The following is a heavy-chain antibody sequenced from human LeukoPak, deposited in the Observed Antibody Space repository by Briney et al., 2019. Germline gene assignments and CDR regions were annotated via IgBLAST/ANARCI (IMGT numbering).Heavy chain of an antibody. CDR1: GFTFDDYA. J-gene: IGHJ4*02. Sequence: GRSLRLSCAASGFTFDDYAMHWVRQAPGKGLEWVSGISWNSGSIGYADSVKGRFTISRDNAKNSLYLQMNSLRAEDTALYYCATDTVTYYYDSSGYFDYWGQGTLVTVSS. CDR2: ISWNSGSI. D-gene: IGHD3-22*01. V-gene: IGHV3-9*01. CDR3: ATDTVTYYYDSSGYFDY.